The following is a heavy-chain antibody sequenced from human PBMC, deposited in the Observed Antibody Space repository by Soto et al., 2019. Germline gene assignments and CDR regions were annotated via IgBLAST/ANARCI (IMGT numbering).Heavy chain of an antibody. J-gene: IGHJ4*02. CDR2: ISSSSSYI. Sequence: GGSLRLSCAASGFTFNSYSMNWVRQAPGKGLEWVSSISSSSSYIYYADSVKGRFTISRDNAKNSLYLQMNSLRAEDTAVYYCANFRGYSGYAFDYWGQGTLVTVSS. D-gene: IGHD5-12*01. CDR1: GFTFNSYS. V-gene: IGHV3-21*01. CDR3: ANFRGYSGYAFDY.